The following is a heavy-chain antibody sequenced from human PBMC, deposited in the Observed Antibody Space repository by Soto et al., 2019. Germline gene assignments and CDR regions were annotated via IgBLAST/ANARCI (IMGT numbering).Heavy chain of an antibody. V-gene: IGHV4-4*02. Sequence: QVHLQESGPGLVAPSGPLSLNCTLSGGSVRDPDWWNWVRQSPDKGLEWIAEDHISGHSNYNPSLRSRVSVSIDSSKNQFYLNLNSVTAADTAIYYCARVRQGCSAYNCYCDPWGQGTQVTISS. CDR2: DHISGHS. CDR1: GGSVRDPDW. D-gene: IGHD1-1*01. J-gene: IGHJ5*01. CDR3: ARVRQGCSAYNCYCDP.